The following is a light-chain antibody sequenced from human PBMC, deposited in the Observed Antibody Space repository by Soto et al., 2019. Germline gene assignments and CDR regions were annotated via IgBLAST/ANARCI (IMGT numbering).Light chain of an antibody. CDR3: LVIYTGVGEV. J-gene: IGLJ1*01. CDR1: TGAVTSGHY. Sequence: QAVVTQEPSLTVSPGGTVTLTCGSSTGAVTSGHYAHWFQQKPGQAPRTLIYDTNIRHSWTPARFSGSLLGGKAALTLSGAQPEDEADYYCLVIYTGVGEVFGAGTKVTVL. CDR2: DTN. V-gene: IGLV7-46*01.